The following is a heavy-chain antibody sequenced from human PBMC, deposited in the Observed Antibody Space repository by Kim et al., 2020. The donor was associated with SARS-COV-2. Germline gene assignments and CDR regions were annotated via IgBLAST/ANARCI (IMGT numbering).Heavy chain of an antibody. J-gene: IGHJ4*02. D-gene: IGHD3-10*01. CDR1: GFTLSKYW. CDR2: INEDGSIR. V-gene: IGHV3-74*01. Sequence: LSLTCVASGFTLSKYWVHWVRQAPGKGPAWVSRINEDGSIRDYADSVRGRFTISRDNAKNTLYLQMNTLRGEDTALYYCARDLRGPQDYWGRGTLVTVSS. CDR3: ARDLRGPQDY.